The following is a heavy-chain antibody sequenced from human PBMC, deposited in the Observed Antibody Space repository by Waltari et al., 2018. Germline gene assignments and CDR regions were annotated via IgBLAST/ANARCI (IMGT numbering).Heavy chain of an antibody. CDR2: IYYSGST. D-gene: IGHD6-6*01. CDR3: ARGGGGGIAARPVDY. CDR1: GGPISSYY. Sequence: QVQLQESGPGLVKPSETLSLTCTVSGGPISSYYWSWLRQPPGKGLEWIGYIYYSGSTNYNPSLKSRVTISVDTSKNQFSLKLSSVTAADTAVYYCARGGGGGIAARPVDYWGQGTLVTVSS. V-gene: IGHV4-59*01. J-gene: IGHJ4*02.